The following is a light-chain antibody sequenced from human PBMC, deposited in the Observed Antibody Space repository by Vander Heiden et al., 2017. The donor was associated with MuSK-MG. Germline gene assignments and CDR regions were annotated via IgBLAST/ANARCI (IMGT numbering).Light chain of an antibody. J-gene: IGLJ3*02. V-gene: IGLV1-44*01. CDR2: SNS. CDR1: TSNIGSNN. Sequence: QSVVTQPPSASGTPGQWVTIYCSGSTSNIGSNNVNWYQKPPVPAPNLLIHSNSERPSGVPDRFSASRSGTSASLAIRGLQAEDEADYYCSVWDVGLDGWLFGGGTKLTVL. CDR3: SVWDVGLDGWL.